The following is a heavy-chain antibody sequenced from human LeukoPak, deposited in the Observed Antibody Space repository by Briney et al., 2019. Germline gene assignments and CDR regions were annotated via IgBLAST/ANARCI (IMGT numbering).Heavy chain of an antibody. CDR1: GGSISTYY. V-gene: IGHV4-59*01. D-gene: IGHD3-10*01. CDR2: IYYSGSA. Sequence: PSETPSLTCTVSGGSISTYYWSWIRQPPGKGLEWIGYIYYSGSAKYNPSLKSRVTISVDTSKNQFSLKLRSVTAADTAVYYCARSYGSGNYFDYWGQGTLVTVSS. CDR3: ARSYGSGNYFDY. J-gene: IGHJ4*02.